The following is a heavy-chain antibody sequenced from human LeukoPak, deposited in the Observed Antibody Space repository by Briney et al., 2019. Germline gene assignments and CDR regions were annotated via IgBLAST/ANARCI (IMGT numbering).Heavy chain of an antibody. D-gene: IGHD2-2*01. Sequence: GASVKVSCKXSGYTFTGYYMHWVRQAPGQGLEGMGWINPNSGGTNYSQKFQGRVTMTRDTSISTAYMELSRLRSDDTAVYYCAISGYRSSTSCPPDYWGQGTLVTVSS. CDR1: GYTFTGYY. V-gene: IGHV1-2*02. J-gene: IGHJ4*02. CDR2: INPNSGGT. CDR3: AISGYRSSTSCPPDY.